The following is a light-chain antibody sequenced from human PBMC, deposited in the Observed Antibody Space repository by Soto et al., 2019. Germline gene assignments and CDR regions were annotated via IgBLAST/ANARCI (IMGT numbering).Light chain of an antibody. V-gene: IGLV1-40*01. CDR2: GNS. CDR1: SSNIGAGYD. Sequence: QSVLTQPPSVSGAPGQRVTISCTGSSSNIGAGYDVHWYQQLPGTAPKLLIYGNSNRPSGVPDRFSGSKSGTSASLAITGLQAGDDADYYCQSYDSSLSGSWVFGGGTKLTVL. J-gene: IGLJ3*02. CDR3: QSYDSSLSGSWV.